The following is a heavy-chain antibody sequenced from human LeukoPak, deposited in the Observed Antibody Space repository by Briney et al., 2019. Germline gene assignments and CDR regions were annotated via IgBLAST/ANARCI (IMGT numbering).Heavy chain of an antibody. Sequence: SETLSLTCTVSGGSISSYYWSWIRQPPGKGLEWIGYIYYSGSTNYNPSLKSRVTISVDTSKNQFSLKLSSVTAADTAVYYCAGLREIAAVDYWGQGTLVTVSS. CDR3: AGLREIAAVDY. CDR1: GGSISSYY. V-gene: IGHV4-59*08. CDR2: IYYSGST. D-gene: IGHD6-13*01. J-gene: IGHJ4*02.